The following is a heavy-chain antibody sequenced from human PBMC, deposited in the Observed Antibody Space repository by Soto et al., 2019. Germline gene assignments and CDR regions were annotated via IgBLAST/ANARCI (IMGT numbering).Heavy chain of an antibody. CDR1: GYSFTSYW. D-gene: IGHD5-12*01. Sequence: GESLKISCKGSGYSFTSYWIGWVRQMPGKGLEWMALIYPGDSDTRYSPSFEGQVTLSVDRSISTAYLQWSSLKASDTAIYYCATSTVSYVVIVSSTTRGYFDHWGQGTLVTV. V-gene: IGHV5-51*01. J-gene: IGHJ4*02. CDR2: IYPGDSDT. CDR3: ATSTVSYVVIVSSTTRGYFDH.